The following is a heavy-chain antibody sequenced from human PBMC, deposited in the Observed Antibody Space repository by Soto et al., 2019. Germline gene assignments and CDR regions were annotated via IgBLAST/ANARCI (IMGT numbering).Heavy chain of an antibody. J-gene: IGHJ6*02. CDR2: IDPSDSYT. Sequence: GESLKISCKGSGYSFTSYWISWVRQMPGKGQEWMGRIDPSDSYTNYSPSFQGHVTISADKSISTAYLQWSSLKASDTAMYYCATGFWSGYYLPYYGMDVWGQGTTVTVSS. CDR3: ATGFWSGYYLPYYGMDV. CDR1: GYSFTSYW. V-gene: IGHV5-10-1*01. D-gene: IGHD3-3*01.